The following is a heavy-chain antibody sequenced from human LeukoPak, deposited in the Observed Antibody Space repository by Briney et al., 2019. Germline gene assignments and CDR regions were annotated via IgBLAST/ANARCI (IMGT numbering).Heavy chain of an antibody. V-gene: IGHV3-23*01. CDR3: AFLSGARDYYYYYGMDV. J-gene: IGHJ6*02. CDR1: GFTFTSHA. Sequence: GGSLRLSFEASGFTFTSHALNWVRQAPGKGLEWVASISGSGDSTSYADSVKGRFTISRDNSKNTLYLQMNSLRAEDTAVYYCAFLSGARDYYYYYGMDVWGQGTTVTVSS. CDR2: ISGSGDST. D-gene: IGHD7-27*01.